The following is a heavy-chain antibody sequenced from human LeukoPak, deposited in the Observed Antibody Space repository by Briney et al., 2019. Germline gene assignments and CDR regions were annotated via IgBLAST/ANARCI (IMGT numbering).Heavy chain of an antibody. CDR1: GFTFSDYY. D-gene: IGHD3-10*01. CDR3: ARDHYYGSGSQSWFDP. J-gene: IGHJ5*02. Sequence: GGSLRLSCAASGFTFSDYYMSWIRQAPGKGLEWVSYISSSSSYTNYADSVKGRFTISRDNAKNSLYLQMNSLRAEDTAVYYCARDHYYGSGSQSWFDPWGQGTLVTVSS. V-gene: IGHV3-11*06. CDR2: ISSSSSYT.